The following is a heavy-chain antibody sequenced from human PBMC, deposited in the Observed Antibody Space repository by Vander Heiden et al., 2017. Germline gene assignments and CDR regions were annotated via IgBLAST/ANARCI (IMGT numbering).Heavy chain of an antibody. CDR2: ISISSSYI. J-gene: IGHJ4*02. CDR1: GFTFTSYS. Sequence: EVQRVESGGGLVKPGGSLRLSCAASGFTFTSYSMNWVRQAPGKGPEWVSYISISSSYIYYTDSVKGRFHIPRDNAKNSLFLEMNSLRAEDTAVYYCATSPGYSTRWFDYWGQGTLVTVSS. D-gene: IGHD6-13*01. CDR3: ATSPGYSTRWFDY. V-gene: IGHV3-21*01.